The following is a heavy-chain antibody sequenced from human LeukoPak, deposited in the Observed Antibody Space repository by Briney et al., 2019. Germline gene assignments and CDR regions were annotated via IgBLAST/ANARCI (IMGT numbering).Heavy chain of an antibody. CDR2: IYHSGST. D-gene: IGHD2-2*02. V-gene: IGHV4-38-2*01. CDR1: GYSISSGYY. CDR3: ARYIVVVPAAIPYYFDD. Sequence: PSETLSLTCAVSGYSISSGYYWGWIRQPPGKGLEWIGSIYHSGSTYYNPSLKSRVTISVDTSKNQFSLKLSSVTAADTAVYYCARYIVVVPAAIPYYFDDWGQGTLVTVSS. J-gene: IGHJ4*02.